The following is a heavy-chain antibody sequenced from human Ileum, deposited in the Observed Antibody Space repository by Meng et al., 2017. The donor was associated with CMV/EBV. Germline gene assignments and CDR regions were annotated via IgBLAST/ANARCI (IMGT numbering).Heavy chain of an antibody. J-gene: IGHJ3*02. CDR2: ISDRGGDT. V-gene: IGHV3-23*01. D-gene: IGHD2-2*01. CDR3: APICSTRCPDGFDI. CDR1: GFTFSSYD. Sequence: GGSLRLSCAASGFTFSSYDMTWVRQAPGKGLEWVSSISDRGGDTYYADSVKGRFTISRDNSKNTLYLQMHSLSAEDTAVYYCAPICSTRCPDGFDIWCQGTRVTGSS.